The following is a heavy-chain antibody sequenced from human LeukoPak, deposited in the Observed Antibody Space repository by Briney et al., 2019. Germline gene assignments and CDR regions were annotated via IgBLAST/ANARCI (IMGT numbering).Heavy chain of an antibody. J-gene: IGHJ6*03. CDR2: IIPIFGAT. Sequence: ASVKVSCKASGGTFSYYAITWVRQAPGQGLEWMGRIIPIFGATNYAQKFQGRITITADNSTTTAFMEMSNPRSEETALYYCAKADYAYFYMDVWGTGTTVSVSS. CDR1: GGTFSYYA. D-gene: IGHD3-16*01. CDR3: AKADYAYFYMDV. V-gene: IGHV1-69*06.